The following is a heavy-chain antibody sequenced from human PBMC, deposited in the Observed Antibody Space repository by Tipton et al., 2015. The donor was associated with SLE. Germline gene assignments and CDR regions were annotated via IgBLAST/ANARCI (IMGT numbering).Heavy chain of an antibody. CDR3: ARDLLDGYLDY. D-gene: IGHD5-24*01. J-gene: IGHJ4*02. CDR1: GFTFSSYW. Sequence: AASGFTFSSYWMSWVRQAPGKGLEWVANIKQDGSEKYYVDSVKGRFTISRDNAKNSLYLQMNSLRAEDTAVYYCARDLLDGYLDYWGQGTLVTVSS. V-gene: IGHV3-7*01. CDR2: IKQDGSEK.